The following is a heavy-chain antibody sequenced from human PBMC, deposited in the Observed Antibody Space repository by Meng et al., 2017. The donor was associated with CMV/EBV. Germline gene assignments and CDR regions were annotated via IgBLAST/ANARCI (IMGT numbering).Heavy chain of an antibody. CDR2: ISSSSSYI. V-gene: IGHV3-21*01. CDR3: TTDHTYNWNYGGVRDY. CDR1: GFTFSSYS. Sequence: GESLKISCAASGFTFSSYSMNWVRQAPGKGLEWVSSISSSSSYIYYADSVKGRFTISRDNAKNSLYLQMNSLRAEDTAVYYCTTDHTYNWNYGGVRDYWGQGTLVTVSS. J-gene: IGHJ4*02. D-gene: IGHD1-7*01.